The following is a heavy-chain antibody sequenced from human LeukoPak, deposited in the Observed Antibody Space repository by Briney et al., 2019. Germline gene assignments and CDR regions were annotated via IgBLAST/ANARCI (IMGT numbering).Heavy chain of an antibody. CDR3: ARGPYASGTYGRRGWVHYMDV. Sequence: GGSLRLSCEVSGFTFSNYAMTWVRQAPGKGLEWVSAISNSGDNTYYADSVKGRFTISRDNAKNSLYLQMNSLRAEDTAVYYCARGPYASGTYGRRGWVHYMDVWGKGTTVTVSS. CDR1: GFTFSNYA. CDR2: ISNSGDNT. D-gene: IGHD3-10*01. V-gene: IGHV3-23*01. J-gene: IGHJ6*03.